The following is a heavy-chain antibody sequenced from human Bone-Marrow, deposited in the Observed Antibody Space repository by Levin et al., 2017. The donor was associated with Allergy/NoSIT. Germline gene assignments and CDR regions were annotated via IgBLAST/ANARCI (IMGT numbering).Heavy chain of an antibody. CDR2: ISSSTTHT. V-gene: IGHV3-11*05. Sequence: GGSLRLSCAASGFTFSDYYMSWIRQAPGKGLEWVSYISSSTTHTNYADSVKGRFTISRDNAKNSLYLQMNSLRAEDTAVYYCAREYYYGSGSYPVDWGQGTLVTVSS. D-gene: IGHD3-10*01. J-gene: IGHJ4*02. CDR1: GFTFSDYY. CDR3: AREYYYGSGSYPVD.